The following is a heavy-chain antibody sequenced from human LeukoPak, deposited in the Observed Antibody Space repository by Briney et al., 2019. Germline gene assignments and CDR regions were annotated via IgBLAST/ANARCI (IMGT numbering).Heavy chain of an antibody. CDR3: AHRGSDILTGYTNLYFDY. Sequence: SGPTLVKPTQTLTLTCTFSGFSLRTSGVGVGWIRQPPGKALEWLALIYWDGDKRYSPSLKSRLTITKDTSKNQVVLTMTNMDPVDTATYYCAHRGSDILTGYTNLYFDYWGQGTLVTVSS. V-gene: IGHV2-5*02. CDR1: GFSLRTSGVG. D-gene: IGHD3-9*01. J-gene: IGHJ4*02. CDR2: IYWDGDK.